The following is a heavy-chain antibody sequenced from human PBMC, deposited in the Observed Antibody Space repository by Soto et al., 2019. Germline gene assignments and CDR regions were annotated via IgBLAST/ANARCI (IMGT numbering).Heavy chain of an antibody. CDR1: GFIFSNAW. CDR3: TTDSYMTNIIVRFDY. D-gene: IGHD4-17*01. V-gene: IGHV3-15*07. J-gene: IGHJ4*01. CDR2: VKSKTDGGTT. Sequence: EVHLVESGGGLVKPGGSLRLSCAASGFIFSNAWINWVRQAPGKGLEWVGRVKSKTDGGTTDFTAPVKGRSAISRGDSKNMVYLEMNSLNTEDTAIYYCTTDSYMTNIIVRFDYWGHGTLVTVSS.